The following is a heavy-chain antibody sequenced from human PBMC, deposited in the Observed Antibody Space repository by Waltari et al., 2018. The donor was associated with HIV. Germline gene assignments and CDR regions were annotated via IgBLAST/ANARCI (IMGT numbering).Heavy chain of an antibody. CDR2: RSGSGQTT. D-gene: IGHD5-12*01. CDR1: GFSFSDYA. V-gene: IGHV3-23*01. Sequence: VQLLESGGGLVQPGGSLRLSFAASGFSFSDYALGWVRQAPGKGLQCVSTRSGSGQTTYYAESVEGRFTISRDDSQNTLYLQMHSVRGEDTAVYFCAKGVSVATRTGFDSWGQGTMVIVSS. CDR3: AKGVSVATRTGFDS. J-gene: IGHJ4*02.